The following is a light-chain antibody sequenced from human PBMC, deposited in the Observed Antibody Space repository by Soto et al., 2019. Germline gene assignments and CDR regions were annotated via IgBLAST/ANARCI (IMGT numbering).Light chain of an antibody. CDR3: SSYTSSNV. V-gene: IGLV2-14*01. J-gene: IGLJ1*01. CDR1: SSDVGIYNY. CDR2: EVT. Sequence: QSVLTQPASVSGSPGQSIAISCTGSSSDVGIYNYVSWYQQHPGKVPKLIIYEVTNRPSGVSNRFSGSKSGNTASLTISGLQAEDEADYYCSSYTSSNVFGAGTKVTVL.